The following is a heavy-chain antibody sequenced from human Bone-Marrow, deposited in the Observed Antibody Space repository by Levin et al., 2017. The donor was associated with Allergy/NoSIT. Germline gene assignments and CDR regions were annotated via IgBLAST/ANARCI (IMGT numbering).Heavy chain of an antibody. V-gene: IGHV3-9*01. Sequence: QSGGSLRLSCTASGFPFVDYAMHWVRQVPGKGLEWVSGIGWSSESIVYADSVKGRFTISRDNAKNSLFLQMNNLRVEDTALYYCVKDMSAVMNYYGMDVWGQGTTVTVSS. CDR3: VKDMSAVMNYYGMDV. CDR2: IGWSSESI. J-gene: IGHJ6*02. CDR1: GFPFVDYA. D-gene: IGHD3-10*01.